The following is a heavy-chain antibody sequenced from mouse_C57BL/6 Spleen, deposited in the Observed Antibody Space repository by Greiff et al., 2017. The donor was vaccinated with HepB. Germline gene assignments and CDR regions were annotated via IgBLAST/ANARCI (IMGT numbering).Heavy chain of an antibody. V-gene: IGHV2-9-1*01. D-gene: IGHD3-2*02. CDR1: GFSLTSYA. Sequence: VQLVESGPGLVAPSQSLSITCTVSGFSLTSYAISWVRQPPGKGLEWLGVIWTGGGTNYNSALKSRLSISKDNSKRQVFLKMNRLQTDDTARYYCAREGELRLRDYAMDYWGQGTSVTVSS. CDR3: AREGELRLRDYAMDY. J-gene: IGHJ4*01. CDR2: IWTGGGT.